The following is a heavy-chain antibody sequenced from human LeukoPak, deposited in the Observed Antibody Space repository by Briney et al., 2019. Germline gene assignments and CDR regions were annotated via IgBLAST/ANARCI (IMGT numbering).Heavy chain of an antibody. D-gene: IGHD6-19*01. CDR1: GFTLSNYW. V-gene: IGHV3-74*01. J-gene: IGHJ5*02. Sequence: PGGSLRLSCAASGFTLSNYWMHWVRQAPGKGLVWVSRLNTDGSSTSYADSVKGRFTISRDNAKNTLYLQMNSLRAEDTAVYYCARDVVAGTNWFNPGGQGTLVTVSS. CDR3: ARDVVAGTNWFNP. CDR2: LNTDGSST.